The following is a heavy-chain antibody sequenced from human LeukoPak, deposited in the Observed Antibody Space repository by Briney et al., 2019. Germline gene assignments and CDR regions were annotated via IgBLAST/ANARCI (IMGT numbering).Heavy chain of an antibody. V-gene: IGHV4-59*01. D-gene: IGHD3-16*01. J-gene: IGHJ5*02. CDR3: ARSRGGYGDYGSWFNP. CDR2: IHYSGST. CDR1: GDSISRYY. Sequence: SETLSLTCTVSGDSISRYYWSWIRQPPGKALEWIGYIHYSGSTKYNPSLKSRVTISVDTSENQFSLTLNSVTAADTAVYYCARSRGGYGDYGSWFNPWGQGILVTVSS.